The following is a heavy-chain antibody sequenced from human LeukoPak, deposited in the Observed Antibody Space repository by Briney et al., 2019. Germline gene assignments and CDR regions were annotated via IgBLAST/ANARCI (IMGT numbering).Heavy chain of an antibody. J-gene: IGHJ3*02. CDR1: GFSFSAYY. CDR3: ARDALGEAFDI. Sequence: PGGSLRLSCAASGFSFSAYYMNWVRQAPGKGLEWVSCISSSRSYIYYADSVKGRFTISRDNAKNSLYLQMNSLRAEDTAVYYCARDALGEAFDIWGQGTMVTVSS. D-gene: IGHD3-16*01. CDR2: ISSSRSYI. V-gene: IGHV3-21*01.